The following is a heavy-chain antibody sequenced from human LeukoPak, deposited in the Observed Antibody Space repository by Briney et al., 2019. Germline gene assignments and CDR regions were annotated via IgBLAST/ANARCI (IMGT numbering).Heavy chain of an antibody. CDR2: INPSGGST. V-gene: IGHV1-46*01. CDR3: ARDRPVTIFGVPPAGYFDY. CDR1: GYTFTGYY. J-gene: IGHJ4*02. Sequence: ASVKVSCKASGYTFTGYYMHWVRQAPGQGLEWMGIINPSGGSTSYAQKFQGRVTMTRDTSTSTVYMELSSLRSEDTAVYYCARDRPVTIFGVPPAGYFDYWGQGTLVTVSS. D-gene: IGHD3-3*01.